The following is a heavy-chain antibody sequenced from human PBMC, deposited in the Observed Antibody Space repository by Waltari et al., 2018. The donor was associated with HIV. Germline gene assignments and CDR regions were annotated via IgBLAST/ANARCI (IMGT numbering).Heavy chain of an antibody. V-gene: IGHV4-61*02. CDR2: IYTSGST. Sequence: QVQLQESGPGLVKPSQTLSLTCTVSGGSISSGRYYWSWIRMPAGKGLEWIGRIYTSGSTNYNPSLKSRVTISVDTSKNQFSLKLSSVTAADTAVYYCARDLPYRERAYYYYGMDVWGQGTTVTVSS. CDR1: GGSISSGRYY. D-gene: IGHD2-2*02. J-gene: IGHJ6*02. CDR3: ARDLPYRERAYYYYGMDV.